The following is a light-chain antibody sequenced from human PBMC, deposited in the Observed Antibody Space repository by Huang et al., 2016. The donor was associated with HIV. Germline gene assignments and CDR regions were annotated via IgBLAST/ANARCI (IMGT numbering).Light chain of an antibody. V-gene: IGKV3-15*01. CDR3: QQYNNWPLT. Sequence: EIVMTQSPATLSVSPGERATLSCRASQSVSSNLAWYQQKPGQAPRLLIYGVSTRATGIPARFSGSMSGTEFTLTISSLQSEDFAIYYCQQYNNWPLTFGGGTKVEIK. CDR1: QSVSSN. J-gene: IGKJ4*01. CDR2: GVS.